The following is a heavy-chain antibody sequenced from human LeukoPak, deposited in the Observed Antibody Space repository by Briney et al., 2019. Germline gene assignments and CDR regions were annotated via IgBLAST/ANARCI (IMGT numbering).Heavy chain of an antibody. J-gene: IGHJ3*02. D-gene: IGHD3-3*01. CDR1: GGSFSGYY. Sequence: PSETLSLTCAVYGGSFSGYYWSWIRQPPGKGLEWIGEINHSGNTNYNPSLKSRVTISVDTSKNQFSLKLSSVTAADTAVYYCARGLTYYDFWSGYRNAFDIWGQGTMVTVSS. CDR2: INHSGNT. CDR3: ARGLTYYDFWSGYRNAFDI. V-gene: IGHV4-34*01.